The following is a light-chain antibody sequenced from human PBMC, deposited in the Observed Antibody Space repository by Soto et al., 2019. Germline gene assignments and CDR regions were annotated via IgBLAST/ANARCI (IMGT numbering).Light chain of an antibody. V-gene: IGLV4-60*02. CDR1: SGHSSYI. CDR2: LEGSGSY. Sequence: QLVLTQSSSASASLGSSVKLTCTLSSGHSSYIIAWHQQQPGKAPRYLMKLEGSGSYNKGSGVPARFSGSSSGADRYLTISNLQFEDEADYYCETWDSKVFGGGTKLTVL. CDR3: ETWDSKV. J-gene: IGLJ2*01.